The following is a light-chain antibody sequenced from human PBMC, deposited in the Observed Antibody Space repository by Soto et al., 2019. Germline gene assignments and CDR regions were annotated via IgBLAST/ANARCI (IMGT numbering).Light chain of an antibody. Sequence: QSVLTQPASVSGSPGQSITISCTGTSSDVGTSSLVSWYQQHPGKAPKLMIYEVTKRPSGASHRSSGTKSCYTASLPTSGRQAEDDGAYYCCPYVHGSNYVFGTGTKLTV. J-gene: IGLJ1*01. V-gene: IGLV2-23*02. CDR3: CPYVHGSNYV. CDR2: EVT. CDR1: SSDVGTSSL.